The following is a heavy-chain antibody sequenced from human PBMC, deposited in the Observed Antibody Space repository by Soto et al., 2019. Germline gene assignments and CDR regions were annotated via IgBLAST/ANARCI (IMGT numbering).Heavy chain of an antibody. J-gene: IGHJ3*01. CDR1: GFTFPTYA. D-gene: IGHD1-1*01. Sequence: EVQLLESGGDLVQPGGSLRLSCAASGFTFPTYAMTWVRRAPGKGLEWVSTITPSSDGSFYADSVKGRFTTSSDSSKTTVYLQMNGLRPDDTAVYYCATWHEREHAYDVWGQGTTVTVSS. CDR3: ATWHEREHAYDV. V-gene: IGHV3-23*01. CDR2: ITPSSDGS.